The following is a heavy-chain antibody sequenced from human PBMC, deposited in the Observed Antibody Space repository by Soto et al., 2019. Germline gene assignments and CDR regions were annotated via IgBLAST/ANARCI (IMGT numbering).Heavy chain of an antibody. Sequence: QVHLVQSGAEVKKPGASVKVSCKASGYNFTQYTIHWVRQAPGQRLEWMGWITAGDGKTQYSKKFQTRVTIRSDVSATTVYMDLNSLRSEDTAVYFCARDLYSSSFFWCDAWGRGTLVIVSS. CDR1: GYNFTQYT. D-gene: IGHD2-2*01. CDR2: ITAGDGKT. V-gene: IGHV1-3*01. J-gene: IGHJ5*02. CDR3: ARDLYSSSFFWCDA.